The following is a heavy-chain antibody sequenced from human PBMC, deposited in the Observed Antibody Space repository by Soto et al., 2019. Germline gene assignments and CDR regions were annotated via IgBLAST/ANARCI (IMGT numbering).Heavy chain of an antibody. V-gene: IGHV1-8*01. J-gene: IGHJ6*02. CDR3: ARGPPPVLRFLEWLEGNYGMDV. CDR1: GYTFTGYD. Sequence: ASVKVSCKASGYTFTGYDINWVRQATGQGLEWMGWMNPNSGNTGYAQKFQGRVTMTRNTSISTAYMELSSLRSEDTAVYYCARGPPPVLRFLEWLEGNYGMDVWGQGTTVTVSS. D-gene: IGHD3-3*01. CDR2: MNPNSGNT.